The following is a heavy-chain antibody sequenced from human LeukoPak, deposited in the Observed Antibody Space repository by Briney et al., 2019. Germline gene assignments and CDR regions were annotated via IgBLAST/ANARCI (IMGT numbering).Heavy chain of an antibody. D-gene: IGHD6-13*01. V-gene: IGHV4-39*07. CDR1: GGSISSSSYY. CDR2: IYYSGST. Sequence: SETLSLTCTVSGGSISSSSYYWGWIRQPPGKGLEWVGSIYYSGSTYYNPSLKSRDTISVDTSKNQFSLKLSSVTPEDTAIYYCARGWEPYSSSLDNWGQGTLVTVSS. J-gene: IGHJ4*02. CDR3: ARGWEPYSSSLDN.